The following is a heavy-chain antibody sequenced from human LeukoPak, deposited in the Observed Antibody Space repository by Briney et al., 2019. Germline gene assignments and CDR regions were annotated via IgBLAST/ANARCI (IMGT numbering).Heavy chain of an antibody. CDR1: GGSFSGYY. D-gene: IGHD3-16*01. CDR3: ARGVIRTGFMITFGGVMFDY. CDR2: INHSGST. J-gene: IGHJ4*02. Sequence: SETLSLTCAVYGGSFSGYYWSWIRQPPGRGLEWIGEINHSGSTSYNPSLKSRVTISVDTSKNQFSLKLSSVTAADTAVYYCARGVIRTGFMITFGGVMFDYWGQGTLVTVSS. V-gene: IGHV4-34*01.